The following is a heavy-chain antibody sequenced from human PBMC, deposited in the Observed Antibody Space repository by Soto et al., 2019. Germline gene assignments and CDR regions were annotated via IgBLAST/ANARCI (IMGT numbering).Heavy chain of an antibody. J-gene: IGHJ5*02. CDR1: GGSFSGYY. CDR3: GTVTTGVNWFDP. D-gene: IGHD4-17*01. Sequence: QVQLQQWGAGLLKPSETLSLTCAVYGGSFSGYYWSWIRQPPGKGLEWIGEINHSGSTNYNPSLRSRVTISVDSSKNQFSLKLSSVTAADTAVYYCGTVTTGVNWFDPWGQGTLFTVSS. V-gene: IGHV4-34*01. CDR2: INHSGST.